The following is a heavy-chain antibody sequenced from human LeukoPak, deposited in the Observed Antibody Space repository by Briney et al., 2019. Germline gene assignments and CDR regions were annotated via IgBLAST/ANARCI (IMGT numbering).Heavy chain of an antibody. D-gene: IGHD3-9*01. V-gene: IGHV3-7*01. CDR1: GFTFSSYW. J-gene: IGHJ5*02. CDR2: INKDGSEK. Sequence: PGGSLRLSCAASGFTFSSYWMSWVRQAPGKGLEWVANINKDGSEKYYVDSVKGRFTISRDNARQTLYLQMNSLRAEDTAVYYCTKDQLRYFDWGENWFDPWGQGTLVTVSS. CDR3: TKDQLRYFDWGENWFDP.